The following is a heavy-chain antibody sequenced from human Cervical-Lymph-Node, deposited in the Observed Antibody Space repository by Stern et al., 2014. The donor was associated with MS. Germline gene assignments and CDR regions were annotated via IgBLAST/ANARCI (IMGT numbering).Heavy chain of an antibody. CDR3: ARQRYFDY. J-gene: IGHJ4*02. CDR2: IFPGGSDI. Sequence: VQLVQSGPEVKRPGESLKISCQASGYTFTSYWIGWVRQMPGKGLEWIAIIFPGGSDIRYSPSFLGQVTISADKSSSTAYLQWNNLKASDTAIYYCARQRYFDYWGQGTLVTVSS. CDR1: GYTFTSYW. V-gene: IGHV5-51*01.